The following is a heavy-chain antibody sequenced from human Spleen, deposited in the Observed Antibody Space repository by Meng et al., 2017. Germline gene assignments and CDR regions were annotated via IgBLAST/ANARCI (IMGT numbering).Heavy chain of an antibody. V-gene: IGHV4-30-4*01. D-gene: IGHD5-24*01. CDR2: IYYSGST. CDR3: ARVETATTNPYFDY. CDR1: GGSISSGDYY. Sequence: QVQLQESGPGLVKPSQTLSLTFTVSGGSISSGDYYWSWTRQPPGRGLEWIGYIYYSGSTYYNPSLRSRVTISVDTSKNQFSLILTSVTAADTAVYFCARVETATTNPYFDYWGQGTLVTVSS. J-gene: IGHJ4*02.